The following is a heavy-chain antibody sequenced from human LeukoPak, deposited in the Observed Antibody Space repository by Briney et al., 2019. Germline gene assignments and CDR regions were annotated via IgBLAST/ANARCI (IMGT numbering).Heavy chain of an antibody. CDR2: TRKKTNSYTT. Sequence: PGGSLRLSCAASGFTFSDHYMDWVRQAPGKGLEWVGRTRKKTNSYTTEYAASVKGRFTISRDDSKNSLYLQMNSLRAEDTAVFYCAKDRDDYVWGSYLGAFDIWGQGTMVTVSS. D-gene: IGHD3-16*01. J-gene: IGHJ3*02. CDR1: GFTFSDHY. V-gene: IGHV3-72*01. CDR3: AKDRDDYVWGSYLGAFDI.